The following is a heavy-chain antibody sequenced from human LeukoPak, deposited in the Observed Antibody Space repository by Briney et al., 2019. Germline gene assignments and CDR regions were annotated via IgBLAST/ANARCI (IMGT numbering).Heavy chain of an antibody. CDR2: ISAYNGNT. CDR3: ARVYGSGSYYIYYYYYMDV. D-gene: IGHD3-10*01. V-gene: IGHV1-18*01. CDR1: GYTFTSYG. Sequence: ASVKVSCKASGYTFTSYGISWVRQAPGQGLEWMGWISAYNGNTNYAQKLQGRVTMTTDTSTSTAYMELRSLRSDDTAVYYCARVYGSGSYYIYYYYYMDVWGKGTTVTVSS. J-gene: IGHJ6*03.